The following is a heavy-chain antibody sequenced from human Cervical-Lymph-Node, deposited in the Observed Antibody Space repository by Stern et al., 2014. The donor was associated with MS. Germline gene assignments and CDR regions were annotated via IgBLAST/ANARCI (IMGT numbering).Heavy chain of an antibody. V-gene: IGHV1-69*01. CDR2: IIPILGTA. CDR3: ARDGRHTYTYALDV. D-gene: IGHD2-2*02. Sequence: QVQLVESGAEVKKPGSSVKISCKASGGTFNVYAINWLRQAPGQGLEWMGGIIPILGTANYAQKFQGRVTITADEATRTTSMQLSSLRSNDTAVYYCARDGRHTYTYALDVWGQGTTVTVSS. J-gene: IGHJ6*02. CDR1: GGTFNVYA.